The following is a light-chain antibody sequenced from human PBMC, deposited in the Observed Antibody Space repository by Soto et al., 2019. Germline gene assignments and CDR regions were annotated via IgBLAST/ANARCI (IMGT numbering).Light chain of an antibody. CDR2: DVS. Sequence: LTQPASVSGSPGQSITISCTGTSSDVGGYNYVSWYQHHPGKVPQLMIYDVSNRPSGVSYRFSGSKSGDTASLTISGLQAEDEADYYCSSYTSSSTLYVFGTGTKVTVL. CDR3: SSYTSSSTLYV. CDR1: SSDVGGYNY. J-gene: IGLJ1*01. V-gene: IGLV2-14*03.